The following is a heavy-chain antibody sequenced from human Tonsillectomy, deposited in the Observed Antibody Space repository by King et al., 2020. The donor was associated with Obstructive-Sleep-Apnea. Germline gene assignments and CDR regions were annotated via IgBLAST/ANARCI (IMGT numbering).Heavy chain of an antibody. CDR3: ARDHAPTDGSGRGYFDY. D-gene: IGHD3-10*01. J-gene: IGHJ4*02. CDR1: GFTFSAFA. Sequence: VQLVESGGGVVQPGRSLRLSCVASGFTFSAFAMQWVRQAPGKGLEWVSGISYDGTHKGYADSVKGRCTISRDNSMNTLYLQMNSLKDEDTAVYYCARDHAPTDGSGRGYFDYWGQGTLVTVSS. CDR2: ISYDGTHK. V-gene: IGHV3-30-3*01.